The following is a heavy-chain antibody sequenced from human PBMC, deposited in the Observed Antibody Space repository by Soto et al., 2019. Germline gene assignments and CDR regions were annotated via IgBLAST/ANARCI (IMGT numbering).Heavy chain of an antibody. CDR2: ISYDGSNK. CDR3: ASTGSSGWYERVDY. J-gene: IGHJ4*02. D-gene: IGHD6-19*01. CDR1: GFTFSSYG. Sequence: QVQLVESGGGVVQPGRSLRLSCAASGFTFSSYGMHWDRQAPGKGLEWVAVISYDGSNKYYADSVKGRFTISRDNSKNTLYLQMNSLRAEDTAVYYCASTGSSGWYERVDYWGQGTLVTVSS. V-gene: IGHV3-30*03.